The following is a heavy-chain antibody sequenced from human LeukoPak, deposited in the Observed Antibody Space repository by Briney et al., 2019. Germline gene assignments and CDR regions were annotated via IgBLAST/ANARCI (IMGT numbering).Heavy chain of an antibody. CDR3: ARLVGPSDS. V-gene: IGHV3-23*01. Sequence: GSLRLSCAASGFTFSSYAMTWVRQAPGKGLEWVSSITISGGGTYYADSVKGRFTISRDNSKNTLYLQMNSLRAEDTAIYYCARLVGPSDSWGQGTLVTVSS. CDR2: ITISGGGT. CDR1: GFTFSSYA. J-gene: IGHJ4*02. D-gene: IGHD1-26*01.